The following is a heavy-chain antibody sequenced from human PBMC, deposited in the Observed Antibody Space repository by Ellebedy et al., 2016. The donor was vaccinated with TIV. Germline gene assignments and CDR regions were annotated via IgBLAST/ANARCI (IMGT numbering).Heavy chain of an antibody. CDR3: VGDYSDTPNYFDF. CDR1: GDSISSGGYY. CDR2: IHHGGNT. V-gene: IGHV4-38-2*02. D-gene: IGHD1-26*01. J-gene: IGHJ4*02. Sequence: SETLSLXCTVSGDSISSGGYYWGLIRQPPRKGLEWIGSIHHGGNTYYNPSLKSRVTISVDTSKNQFSLKLTSVTAADTAVYYCVGDYSDTPNYFDFWGQGILVTVSS.